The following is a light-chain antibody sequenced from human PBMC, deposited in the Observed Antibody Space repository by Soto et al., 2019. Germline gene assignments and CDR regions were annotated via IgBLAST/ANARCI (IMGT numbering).Light chain of an antibody. J-gene: IGKJ2*01. CDR1: QSVSSSY. CDR2: GAS. V-gene: IGKV3-20*01. Sequence: EIVLTQSPGTLSLSPGERATLSCRASQSVSSSYLAWYQQKPGQAPRLLIYGASSRATGIPDRFSGSGSETCFTLTMSRLEPEDFAVYYCQQYGSSPYTFGQGTQLEMK. CDR3: QQYGSSPYT.